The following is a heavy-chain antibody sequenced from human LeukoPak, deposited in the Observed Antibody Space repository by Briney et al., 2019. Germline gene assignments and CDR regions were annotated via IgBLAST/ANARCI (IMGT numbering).Heavy chain of an antibody. V-gene: IGHV4-34*01. CDR2: INHSGST. CDR1: GGSFSGYY. J-gene: IGHJ4*02. CDR3: ARGYCSGGSCYFDY. D-gene: IGHD2-15*01. Sequence: SETLSLTCAVYGGSFSGYYWSWIRQPPGKGLEWIGEINHSGSTNYNPSLKSRVTTSVDTSKNQFSLKLSSVTAADTAVYYCARGYCSGGSCYFDYWGQGTLVTVSS.